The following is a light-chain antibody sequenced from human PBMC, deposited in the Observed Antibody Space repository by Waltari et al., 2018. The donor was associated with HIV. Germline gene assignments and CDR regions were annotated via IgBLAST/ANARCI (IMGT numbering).Light chain of an antibody. V-gene: IGLV3-1*01. Sequence: SYELTQPPSVSVSPGQTASITCSGDKLGDKYASWYQQKPGRSPILVIFEDNKRPSGIPERFSGSNSGNTATLTISGTQAMDEADFYCQAWDSGTVIFGGGTKLTVL. J-gene: IGLJ2*01. CDR2: EDN. CDR3: QAWDSGTVI. CDR1: KLGDKY.